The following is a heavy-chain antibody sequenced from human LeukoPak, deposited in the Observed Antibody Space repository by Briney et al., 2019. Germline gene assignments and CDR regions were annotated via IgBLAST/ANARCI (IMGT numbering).Heavy chain of an antibody. CDR2: RSYDGSNK. CDR3: AKVRYYYGSGSYQTNFDY. CDR1: GFTFSSYG. J-gene: IGHJ4*02. D-gene: IGHD3-10*01. V-gene: IGHV3-30*18. Sequence: PGGSLRLSCAASGFTFSSYGMHWVRQAPGKGLEWVAVRSYDGSNKYYADSVKGRFTISRDNSKSTLYLQMNSLRAEDTAVYYCAKVRYYYGSGSYQTNFDYWGQGTLVTVSS.